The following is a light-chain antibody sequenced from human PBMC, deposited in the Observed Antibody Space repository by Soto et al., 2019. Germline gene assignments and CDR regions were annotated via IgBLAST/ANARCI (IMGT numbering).Light chain of an antibody. V-gene: IGKV3-20*01. CDR2: GAS. CDR1: QSVSSSY. J-gene: IGKJ1*01. Sequence: EIVLTQSPGTLSLSPGERATLSCRASQSVSSSYLAWYQQKPGQPPRLLIYGASSRATGIPDRFSGSGSGTDFTLTITRLDPEDFAVYYCQQYGSSPWTFGQGTKVDIK. CDR3: QQYGSSPWT.